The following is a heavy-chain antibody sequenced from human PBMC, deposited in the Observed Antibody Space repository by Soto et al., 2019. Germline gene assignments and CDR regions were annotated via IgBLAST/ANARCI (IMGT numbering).Heavy chain of an antibody. Sequence: SVKVSCKASGGTFSSHAISWVRQAPGQGLEWMGGIIPFFKATNYAQKFQGRVTITADDSTSTAYMDLYSLRSEDTAVYYCARDVPLNYYDGTYSYYAMDVWGQGTTVPVSS. CDR2: IIPFFKAT. J-gene: IGHJ6*02. V-gene: IGHV1-69*13. D-gene: IGHD3-16*01. CDR1: GGTFSSHA. CDR3: ARDVPLNYYDGTYSYYAMDV.